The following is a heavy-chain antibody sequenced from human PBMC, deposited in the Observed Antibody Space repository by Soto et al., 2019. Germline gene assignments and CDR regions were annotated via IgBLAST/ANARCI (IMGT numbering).Heavy chain of an antibody. CDR1: GYSISSGYY. CDR2: IYHSGST. D-gene: IGHD3-22*01. J-gene: IGHJ4*02. V-gene: IGHV4-38-2*02. Sequence: ETLSLTCAVAGYSISSGYYWVWIRQPPGKGLEWIGSIYHSGSTYYNPSLKSRVTISVDTSKNQFSLKLSSVTAADTAVYYCARDLQYYYDSSGYSSGIDYWGQGTLVTVSS. CDR3: ARDLQYYYDSSGYSSGIDY.